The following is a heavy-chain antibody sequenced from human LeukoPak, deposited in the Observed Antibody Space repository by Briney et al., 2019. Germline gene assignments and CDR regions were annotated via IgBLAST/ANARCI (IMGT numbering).Heavy chain of an antibody. V-gene: IGHV1-8*01. Sequence: ASVKVSCKASGYTFITSDINWVRQASGLGLEWMGYMDPNSGHTEFARKFQGRVTMTGDTPTSTAYMELSSLTPDDTAIYYCTRKLRLDEHWGQGTLVAVSS. D-gene: IGHD1-7*01. CDR1: GYTFITSD. CDR3: TRKLRLDEH. CDR2: MDPNSGHT. J-gene: IGHJ4*02.